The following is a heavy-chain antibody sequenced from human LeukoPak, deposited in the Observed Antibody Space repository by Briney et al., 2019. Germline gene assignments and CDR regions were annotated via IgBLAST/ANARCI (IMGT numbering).Heavy chain of an antibody. CDR2: ISSSAI. CDR1: GLTFTNYG. V-gene: IGHV3-48*01. CDR3: AIIGCYRGVCHFDI. J-gene: IGHJ3*02. Sequence: GGSLRLSCATSGLTFTNYGMNWVRQAPGKGLEWVSYISSSAILYADAVKGRFTISRDNARNSLYLQMNSLRAEDTAVYYCAIIGCYRGVCHFDIWGQGTLVTVS. D-gene: IGHD4/OR15-4a*01.